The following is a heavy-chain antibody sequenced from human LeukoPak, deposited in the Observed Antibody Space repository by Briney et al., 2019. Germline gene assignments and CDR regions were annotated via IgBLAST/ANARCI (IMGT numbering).Heavy chain of an antibody. CDR3: ATHPGGLQSGFDN. Sequence: PGESLKISCKGSGYSFTSYWIGWVRQMPGKGLEYMGIIHPGDSDTRYSPSFQGQATISVDRSSSTAYIQWSRLKASDTAMYYCATHPGGLQSGFDNWGQGTLVTVSS. J-gene: IGHJ4*02. V-gene: IGHV5-51*01. CDR2: IHPGDSDT. D-gene: IGHD5-24*01. CDR1: GYSFTSYW.